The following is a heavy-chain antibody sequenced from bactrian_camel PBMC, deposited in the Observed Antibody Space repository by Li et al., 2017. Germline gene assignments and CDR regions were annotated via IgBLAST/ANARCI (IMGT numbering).Heavy chain of an antibody. Sequence: VQLVESGGGLVQPGGSLRLSCTAPGFTSNSCGMDWYRQAPGKEREFVSSISTSATTSYADSVKGRFTISQDNAKNTLYLQMNSLKPEDTAMYYCVKVGLRTETYWGQGTQVTVS. D-gene: IGHD6*01. CDR1: GFTSNSCG. J-gene: IGHJ4*01. CDR2: ISTSATT. CDR3: VKVGLRTETY. V-gene: IGHV3S55*01.